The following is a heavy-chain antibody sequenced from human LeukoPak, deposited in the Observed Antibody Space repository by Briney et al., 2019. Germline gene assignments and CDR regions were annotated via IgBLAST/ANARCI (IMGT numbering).Heavy chain of an antibody. D-gene: IGHD3-3*01. V-gene: IGHV3-53*05. CDR1: GFTVTTYY. CDR2: IYSGGGT. CDR3: ARDRDVLRFLEWLEYYFDY. J-gene: IGHJ4*02. Sequence: GGSLRLSCAASGFTVTTYYMSWVRQAPGKGLQLVSVIYSGGGTYYADSVKGRFTISRDKSKNTLYLQMNSLRAEDTAVYYCARDRDVLRFLEWLEYYFDYWGQGTLVTVSS.